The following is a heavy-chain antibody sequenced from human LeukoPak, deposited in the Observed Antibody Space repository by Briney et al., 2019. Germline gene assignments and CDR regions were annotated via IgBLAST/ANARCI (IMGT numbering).Heavy chain of an antibody. CDR3: ARGTVAGKAPY. CDR1: GFTFSSHS. D-gene: IGHD6-19*01. Sequence: GGPLRLSCAASGFTFSSHSMNWVRQAPGKGLEWVSYISSSGSTIYYADSVKGRFSISRDNAKNSLHLQMNSLRAEDTAVYYCARGTVAGKAPYWGQGTLVTVSS. J-gene: IGHJ4*02. V-gene: IGHV3-48*01. CDR2: ISSSGSTI.